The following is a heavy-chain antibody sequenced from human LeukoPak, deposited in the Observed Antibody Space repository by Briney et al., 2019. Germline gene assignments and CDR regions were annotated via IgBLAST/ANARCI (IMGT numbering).Heavy chain of an antibody. J-gene: IGHJ4*02. Sequence: GGSLRLSCAASGFTFSSYGMTSVRQAPGKGVEWVSAISGSGGSTSYADSVKGRFTISRDNYENTLYLQMNSLRAEDTAVYYCAKGEVNHEGGYFDYWGQGTLVTVSS. D-gene: IGHD1-14*01. CDR1: GFTFSSYG. V-gene: IGHV3-23*01. CDR3: AKGEVNHEGGYFDY. CDR2: ISGSGGST.